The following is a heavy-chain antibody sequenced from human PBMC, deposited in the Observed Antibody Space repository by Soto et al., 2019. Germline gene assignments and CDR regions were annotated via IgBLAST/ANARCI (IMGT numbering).Heavy chain of an antibody. CDR3: ARDTSHYFDH. D-gene: IGHD2-2*01. J-gene: IGHJ4*02. Sequence: ASVKVSCKASGYTFITYGVTWVRQAPGQGLEWMGWITPYNGKTHYAQKFQDRVTMTTDTAATTAYMERRSLTSDDSAMYFCARDTSHYFDHWGQGILVTVSS. CDR1: GYTFITYG. CDR2: ITPYNGKT. V-gene: IGHV1-18*01.